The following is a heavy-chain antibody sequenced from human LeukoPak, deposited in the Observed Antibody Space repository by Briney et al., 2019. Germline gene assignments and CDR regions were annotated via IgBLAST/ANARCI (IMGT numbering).Heavy chain of an antibody. J-gene: IGHJ4*02. V-gene: IGHV1-18*01. CDR3: ARVGRRGYSYGYYAFDY. D-gene: IGHD5-18*01. CDR2: ISAYNGNT. Sequence: ASVKVSCKASGYTFTSYGISWVRQAPGQGLEWMGWISAYNGNTNYAQKLQGRVTMTTDTSTSTAYMELRSLRSDDTAVYYCARVGRRGYSYGYYAFDYWGQGTLVTVSS. CDR1: GYTFTSYG.